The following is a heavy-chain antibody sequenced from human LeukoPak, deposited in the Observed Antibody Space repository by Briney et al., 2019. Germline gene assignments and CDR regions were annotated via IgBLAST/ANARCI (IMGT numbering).Heavy chain of an antibody. Sequence: PSETLSLTCTVSGGSISSYYWSWIRQPAGKGLEWIGRTHTSGTTNYNPSLKSRVTMSVDTSKNRFSLQLDSVTPEDTAVYYCARGSSGSFDYWGQGTLVTVSS. V-gene: IGHV4-4*07. J-gene: IGHJ4*02. CDR1: GGSISSYY. CDR2: THTSGTT. CDR3: ARGSSGSFDY. D-gene: IGHD6-19*01.